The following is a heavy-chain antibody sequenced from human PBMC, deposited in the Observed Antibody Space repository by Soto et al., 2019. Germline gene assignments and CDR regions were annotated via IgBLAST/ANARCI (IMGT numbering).Heavy chain of an antibody. CDR1: GGSISSSSYY. D-gene: IGHD5-12*01. J-gene: IGHJ3*02. V-gene: IGHV4-39*02. Sequence: SETLSLTCTVSGGSISSSSYYWGWIRQPPGKGLEWIGSIYYSGSTYYNPSLKSRVTISVDTSKNQFSLKLSSVTAADTAVYYCAREAQRWLQADAFDIWGQGTMVTVS. CDR3: AREAQRWLQADAFDI. CDR2: IYYSGST.